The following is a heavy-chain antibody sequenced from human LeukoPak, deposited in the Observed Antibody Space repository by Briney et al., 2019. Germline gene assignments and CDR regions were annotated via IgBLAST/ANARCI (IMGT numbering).Heavy chain of an antibody. V-gene: IGHV3-7*01. CDR1: GFTFNTYW. CDR2: INQDESEK. J-gene: IGHJ4*02. CDR3: ARDGGYGYYFDY. Sequence: PGGSLRLSCAASGFTFNTYWMSWVHQAPGKGLEWVANINQDESEKYYVDSVKGRFTISRDNAKNSLYLQMNSLRAEDTAVYYCARDGGYGYYFDYWGQGTLVTVSS. D-gene: IGHD5-18*01.